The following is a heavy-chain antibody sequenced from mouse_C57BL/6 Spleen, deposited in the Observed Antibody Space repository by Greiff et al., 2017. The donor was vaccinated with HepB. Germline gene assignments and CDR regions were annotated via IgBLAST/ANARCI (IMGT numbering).Heavy chain of an antibody. CDR3: ARGVVYFDY. Sequence: DVKLQESGPGLVKPSQSLSLTCSVTGYSITSGYYWNWIRQFPGNKLEWMGYISYDGSNNYNPSLKNRISIPRDTSKNQFFLKLNSVTTEDTATYYCARGVVYFDYWGQGTTLTVSS. CDR2: ISYDGSN. CDR1: GYSITSGYY. V-gene: IGHV3-6*01. D-gene: IGHD1-1*01. J-gene: IGHJ2*01.